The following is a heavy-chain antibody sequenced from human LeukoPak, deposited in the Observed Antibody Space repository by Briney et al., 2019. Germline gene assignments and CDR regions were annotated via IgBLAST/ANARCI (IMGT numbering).Heavy chain of an antibody. CDR2: ISYDGSNK. CDR1: GFTFSSYG. D-gene: IGHD4-17*01. CDR3: AKVRTTVTTLPGDYGMDV. V-gene: IGHV3-30*18. Sequence: GGSLRLSCAASGFTFSSYGMHWVRQAPGKGLEWVAVISYDGSNKYYADSVKGRFTISRDNSKNTLYLQMNSLRVEDTAVYYCAKVRTTVTTLPGDYGMDVWGQGTTVTVSS. J-gene: IGHJ6*02.